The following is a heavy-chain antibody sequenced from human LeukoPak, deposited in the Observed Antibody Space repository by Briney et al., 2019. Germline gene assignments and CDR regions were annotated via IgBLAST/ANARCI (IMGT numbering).Heavy chain of an antibody. D-gene: IGHD4-11*01. V-gene: IGHV3-21*01. CDR1: GFTFSSYS. Sequence: GGSLRLSCAASGFTFSSYSMNWVRQAPGKGLEWVSFISTSSSYIHYADSVKGRFTISRDNAKNSLYLQMNSLRAEDTAVYYCARKDRYGNYGYWGQGTLVTVSS. CDR3: ARKDRYGNYGY. CDR2: ISTSSSYI. J-gene: IGHJ4*02.